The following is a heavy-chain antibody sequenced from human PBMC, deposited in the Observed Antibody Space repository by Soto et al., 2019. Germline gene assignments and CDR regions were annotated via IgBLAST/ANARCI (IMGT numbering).Heavy chain of an antibody. CDR1: GGSVSTAGYY. J-gene: IGHJ6*02. Sequence: QVQLQESGPGLVKPSETLSLNCTVSGGSVSTAGYYWSWIRQPPGKGLEWIGHISYSGTTNYNPSLKSRITISVDTSKTQFSLKLSSVTAADTAVYYCARDRFYSGLDVWGQGTTVTVSS. CDR2: ISYSGTT. CDR3: ARDRFYSGLDV. V-gene: IGHV4-61*08.